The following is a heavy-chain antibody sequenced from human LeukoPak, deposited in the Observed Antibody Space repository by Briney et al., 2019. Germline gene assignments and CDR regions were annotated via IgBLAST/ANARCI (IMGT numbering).Heavy chain of an antibody. CDR3: AKGYSGYDYYYYYYMDV. D-gene: IGHD5-12*01. V-gene: IGHV3-23*01. CDR2: ISGSGGST. CDR1: GFTFSSYE. J-gene: IGHJ6*03. Sequence: GGSLRLSCAASGFTFSSYEMNWVRQAPGKGLEWVSAISGSGGSTYYADSVKGRFTISRDNFKNTLYLQMNSLRAEDTAVYYCAKGYSGYDYYYYYYMDVWGKGTTVTVSS.